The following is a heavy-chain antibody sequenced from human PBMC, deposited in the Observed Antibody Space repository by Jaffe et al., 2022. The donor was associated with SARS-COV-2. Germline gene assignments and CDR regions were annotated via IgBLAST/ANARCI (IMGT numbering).Heavy chain of an antibody. CDR1: GGSISSSSYY. Sequence: QLQLQESGPGLVKPSETLSLTCTVSGGSISSSSYYWGWIRQPPGKGLEWIGSIYYSGSTYYNPSLKSRVTISVDTSKNQFSLKLSSVTAADTAVYYCASGSSEQQLVRYYYYGMDVWGQGTTVTVSS. CDR2: IYYSGST. D-gene: IGHD6-13*01. J-gene: IGHJ6*02. V-gene: IGHV4-39*01. CDR3: ASGSSEQQLVRYYYYGMDV.